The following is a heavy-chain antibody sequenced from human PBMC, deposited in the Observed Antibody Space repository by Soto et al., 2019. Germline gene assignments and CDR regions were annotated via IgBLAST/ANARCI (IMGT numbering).Heavy chain of an antibody. J-gene: IGHJ4*02. CDR2: VWKDGSNR. Sequence: PGGSLRLSCAASGITFSDYGMHWVRQAPGKGLEWVAGVWKDGSNRYYVDSVKGRFTISRDNSKNTLYLQMNSLRDEDTAVYYCAKVPRGSNCGYYNFWGQGTLVTVSS. CDR3: AKVPRGSNCGYYNF. V-gene: IGHV3-30*02. CDR1: GITFSDYG. D-gene: IGHD5-18*01.